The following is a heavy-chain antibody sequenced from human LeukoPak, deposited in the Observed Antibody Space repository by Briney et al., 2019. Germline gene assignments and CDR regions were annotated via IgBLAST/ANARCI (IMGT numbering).Heavy chain of an antibody. CDR2: IHPSSGGT. Sequence: ASVKVSCKASGYIFAAYYIHWVRQAPGQGLEWVGRIHPSSGGTEYAQNFQGRVTVTRDTSITTAYMELNRLTSDDTAVYYCARNYGDLDYWGQGTLVTVSS. CDR1: GYIFAAYY. V-gene: IGHV1-2*06. CDR3: ARNYGDLDY. J-gene: IGHJ4*02. D-gene: IGHD4-17*01.